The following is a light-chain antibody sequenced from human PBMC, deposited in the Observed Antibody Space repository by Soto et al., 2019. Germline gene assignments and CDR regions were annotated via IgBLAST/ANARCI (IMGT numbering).Light chain of an antibody. J-gene: IGKJ1*01. CDR3: QQYHNSPRT. Sequence: EIVLTQSPGTLSLSPGERATFSCRASQSVGGSSLAWYQQRPGQAPRLLIYDTSNRATGIPDRFSGSGSGTDFTLTISRLEPEDFAVYYCQQYHNSPRTFGQGTKVDIK. CDR1: QSVGGSS. CDR2: DTS. V-gene: IGKV3-20*01.